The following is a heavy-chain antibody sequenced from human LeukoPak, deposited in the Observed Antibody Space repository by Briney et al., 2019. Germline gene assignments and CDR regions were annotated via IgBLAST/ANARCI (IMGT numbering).Heavy chain of an antibody. V-gene: IGHV4-34*01. CDR1: GGSFSGYY. CDR2: INHSGST. CDR3: ARVQADTAMAY. J-gene: IGHJ4*02. Sequence: SATLSLTCAVYGGSFSGYYWSWIRQPPGKGLEWIGEINHSGSTNYNPSLKSRVTISVDTSKNQFSLKLSSVTAADTAVYYCARVQADTAMAYWGQGTLVTVSS. D-gene: IGHD5-18*01.